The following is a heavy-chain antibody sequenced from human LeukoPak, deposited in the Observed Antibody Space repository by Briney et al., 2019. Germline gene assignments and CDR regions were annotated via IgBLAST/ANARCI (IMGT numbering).Heavy chain of an antibody. J-gene: IGHJ4*02. CDR2: IDYDGSGK. CDR1: GINFKSFW. Sequence: GGSLRLSCAASGINFKSFWMSWVRQVPTKGLEWVATIDYDGSGKYYVDSVKGRFTISRDNVKNSLYLEMNSLRAEDTAIYFCAKYPRTFDFWGQGILVTVSS. CDR3: AKYPRTFDF. V-gene: IGHV3-7*01. D-gene: IGHD2-2*02.